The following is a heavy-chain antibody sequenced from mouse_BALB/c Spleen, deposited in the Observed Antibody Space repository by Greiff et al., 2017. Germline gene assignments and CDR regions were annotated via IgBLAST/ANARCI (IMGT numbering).Heavy chain of an antibody. J-gene: IGHJ4*01. CDR1: GFTFSSYT. D-gene: IGHD2-4*01. Sequence: EVQRVESGGGLVKPGGSLKLSCAASGFTFSSYTMSWVRQTPEKRLEWVATISSGGGNTYYPDSVKGRFTISRDNAKNNLYLQMSSLRSEDTALYYCARYDYARAMDYWGQGTSVTVSS. CDR3: ARYDYARAMDY. V-gene: IGHV5-9*03. CDR2: ISSGGGNT.